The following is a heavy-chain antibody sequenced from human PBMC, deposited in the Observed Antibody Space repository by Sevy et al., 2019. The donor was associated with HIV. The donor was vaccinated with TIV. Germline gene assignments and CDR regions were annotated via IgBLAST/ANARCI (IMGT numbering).Heavy chain of an antibody. CDR1: GFTFSLYA. CDR2: ITISGGNT. J-gene: IGHJ5*02. CDR3: AKDHDNNWFDP. V-gene: IGHV3-23*01. D-gene: IGHD3-22*01. Sequence: GGSLRLSCAASGFTFSLYAMTWVRQAPGKGLEWVSTITISGGNTYYADSVKGRFTISRDNSKNTLYLQMNSLRAEDTAIYFCAKDHDNNWFDPWGQGPLFTVSS.